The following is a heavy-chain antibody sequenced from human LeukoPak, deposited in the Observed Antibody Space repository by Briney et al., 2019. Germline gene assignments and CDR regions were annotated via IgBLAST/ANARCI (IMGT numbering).Heavy chain of an antibody. J-gene: IGHJ4*02. CDR1: GFTFSSYA. D-gene: IGHD5-12*01. CDR2: MTASSVTF. V-gene: IGHV3-48*03. CDR3: ARSLSGYEPLSAF. Sequence: PGGSLRLSCGVSGFTFSSYAMTWVRQVPGRGLEWIAYMTASSVTFYYADSVRGRFTISRGNARNSLFLQMNSLTVEDTAVYYCARSLSGYEPLSAFWGQGTLVTVSS.